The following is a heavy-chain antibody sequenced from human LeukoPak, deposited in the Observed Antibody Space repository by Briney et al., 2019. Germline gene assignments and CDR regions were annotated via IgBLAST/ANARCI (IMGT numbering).Heavy chain of an antibody. J-gene: IGHJ5*02. CDR1: GGSISSSNW. V-gene: IGHV4-4*02. CDR3: ARGLFGGAYL. D-gene: IGHD3-16*01. CDR2: IYHSGST. Sequence: PSETLSLTCAVSGGSISSSNWWSWVRQPPGKGLEWIGEIYHSGSTNYNPSLKSRVTISLDTSKNQFSLNLTSVTAADTAVYYCARGLFGGAYLWGQGTLVTVSS.